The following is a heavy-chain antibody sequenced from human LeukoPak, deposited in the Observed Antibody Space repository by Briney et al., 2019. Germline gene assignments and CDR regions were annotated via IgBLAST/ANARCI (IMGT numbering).Heavy chain of an antibody. Sequence: GGSLRLSCAASGFTFKLYWMHWVRQVPGKRPVWVSRINDDGSDTICADSVRGRFTISRDDAKNTVYLQMNNLRAEDTAVYYCVRGGPSTWSWGQGTLVTVSS. J-gene: IGHJ5*02. CDR2: INDDGSDT. D-gene: IGHD2-15*01. V-gene: IGHV3-74*01. CDR3: VRGGPSTWS. CDR1: GFTFKLYW.